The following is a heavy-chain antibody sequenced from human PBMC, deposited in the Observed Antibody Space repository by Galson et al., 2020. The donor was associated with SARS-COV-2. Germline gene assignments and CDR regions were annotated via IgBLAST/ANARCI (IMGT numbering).Heavy chain of an antibody. J-gene: IGHJ6*02. CDR1: GGSISSGDYY. CDR3: ATGEVDTAMATENYYYYYGMDV. CDR2: IYYSGST. Sequence: ETSETLSLTCTVSGGSISSGDYYWSWIRQPPGKGLEWIGYIYYSGSTYYNPSLKSRVTISVDTSKNQFSLKLSSVTAADTAVYYCATGEVDTAMATENYYYYYGMDVWGQGTTVTVSS. V-gene: IGHV4-30-4*01. D-gene: IGHD5-18*01.